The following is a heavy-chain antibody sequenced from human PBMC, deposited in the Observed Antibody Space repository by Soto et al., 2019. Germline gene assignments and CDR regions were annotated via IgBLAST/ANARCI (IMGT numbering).Heavy chain of an antibody. CDR1: GGSISSSDW. J-gene: IGHJ4*02. CDR3: ARGRGAKDAYHDFWSASYRYFDY. V-gene: IGHV4-4*02. Sequence: QVQLQESGPGLVKPSGTLSLTCAVSGGSISSSDWWSWVRQPPGKGLEWIGEIYHSGSANYSPSLKSRVTVTVDRSKNQFSLKMSSVTAADTAVYYCARGRGAKDAYHDFWSASYRYFDYWGQGTLVTVSS. CDR2: IYHSGSA. D-gene: IGHD3-3*01.